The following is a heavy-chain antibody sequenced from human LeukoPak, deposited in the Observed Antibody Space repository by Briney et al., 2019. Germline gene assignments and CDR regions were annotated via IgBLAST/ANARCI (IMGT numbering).Heavy chain of an antibody. CDR3: ARESIAVAGAPFDY. J-gene: IGHJ4*02. D-gene: IGHD6-19*01. CDR2: ISSSGSTI. V-gene: IGHV3-48*03. CDR1: GFTFSSYE. Sequence: GGSLRLSCAAPGFTFSSYEMNWVRQAPGKGLEWISYISSSGSTIYYADSVKGRFTISRDNAKNSLYLQMNSLRAEDTAVYYCARESIAVAGAPFDYWGQGTLVTVSS.